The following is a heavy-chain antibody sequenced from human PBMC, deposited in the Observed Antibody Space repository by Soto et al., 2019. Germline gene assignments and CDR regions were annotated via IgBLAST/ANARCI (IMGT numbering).Heavy chain of an antibody. D-gene: IGHD2-21*02. CDR1: GYTFTSYA. Sequence: ASVKVSCKASGYTFTSYAMHWVRQAPGQRLEWMGWINAGNGNTKYSQKFQGRVTITRDTSASTAYMELSSLRSEDTAVYYCARGDGGNSYYYYGMDVWGQGTTVTVSS. CDR2: INAGNGNT. V-gene: IGHV1-3*01. CDR3: ARGDGGNSYYYYGMDV. J-gene: IGHJ6*02.